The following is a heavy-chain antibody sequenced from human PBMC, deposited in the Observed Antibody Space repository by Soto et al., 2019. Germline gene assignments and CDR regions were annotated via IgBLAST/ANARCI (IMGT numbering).Heavy chain of an antibody. CDR3: ARDSQRANPSFFDY. V-gene: IGHV6-1*01. CDR1: GDSVSSNKAA. CDR2: RYYRSNWYT. J-gene: IGHJ4*02. Sequence: SQTLSLTCAISGDSVSSNKAAWNWIRQSASRGPEWLGRRYYRSNWYTDYAASVKGRINISPDTSKNQFSLQLNSVSPEDTAVYYCARDSQRANPSFFDYWGQGILVTVSS. D-gene: IGHD1-26*01.